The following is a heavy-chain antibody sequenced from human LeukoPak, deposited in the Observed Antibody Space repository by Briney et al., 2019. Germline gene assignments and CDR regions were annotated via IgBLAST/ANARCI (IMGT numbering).Heavy chain of an antibody. Sequence: GEPLKISWKGSGYSFTSYWSGWVRRMPGKGLEWMGIICPGDSDTRYSPSFQGQVTISADKSISTAYLQWSSLKASDTAMYYCARGDGDYAGMAFDIWGQGTMVTVSS. J-gene: IGHJ3*02. CDR1: GYSFTSYW. V-gene: IGHV5-51*01. D-gene: IGHD4-17*01. CDR3: ARGDGDYAGMAFDI. CDR2: ICPGDSDT.